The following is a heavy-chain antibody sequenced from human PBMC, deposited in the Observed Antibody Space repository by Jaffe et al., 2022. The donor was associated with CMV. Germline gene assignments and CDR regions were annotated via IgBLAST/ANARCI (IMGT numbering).Heavy chain of an antibody. D-gene: IGHD3-22*01. V-gene: IGHV3-23*04. CDR2: ISGSGGST. J-gene: IGHJ6*03. CDR3: AKSPPVHYDSSGYYGYYYYYYMDV. CDR1: GFTFSSYA. Sequence: EVQLVESGGGLVQPGGSLRLSCAASGFTFSSYAMSWVRQAPGKGLEWVSAISGSGGSTYYADSVKGRFTISRDNSKNTLYLQMNSLRAEDTAVYYCAKSPPVHYDSSGYYGYYYYYYMDVWGKGTTVTVSS.